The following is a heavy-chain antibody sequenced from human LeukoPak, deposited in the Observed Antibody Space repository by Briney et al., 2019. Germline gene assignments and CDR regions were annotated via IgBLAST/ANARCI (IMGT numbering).Heavy chain of an antibody. Sequence: GGSLRLSCAASGFTFDDYGMSWVRQAPVKGLEWVSGINWNGGSTTYADSVKGRFTISRDNAKNSLYLQMNSLRAEDTALYYCARGAYYYDCSGYYYDDYWGQGTLVTVSS. CDR2: INWNGGST. CDR1: GFTFDDYG. CDR3: ARGAYYYDCSGYYYDDY. J-gene: IGHJ4*02. V-gene: IGHV3-20*04. D-gene: IGHD3-22*01.